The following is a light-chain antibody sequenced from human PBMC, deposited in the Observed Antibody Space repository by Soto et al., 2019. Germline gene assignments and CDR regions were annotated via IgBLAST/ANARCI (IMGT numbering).Light chain of an antibody. CDR2: RAS. CDR1: QSLSGN. J-gene: IGKJ1*01. Sequence: EIVMTQSPATLAGSPGETVTLSCRASQSLSGNLAWYQQKPGQAPRLLIFRASTRATGVPARFSGRGSGTEFTLTISGLQSEDFAVYYCQQYSKWPPWTFGPATKV. V-gene: IGKV3-15*01. CDR3: QQYSKWPPWT.